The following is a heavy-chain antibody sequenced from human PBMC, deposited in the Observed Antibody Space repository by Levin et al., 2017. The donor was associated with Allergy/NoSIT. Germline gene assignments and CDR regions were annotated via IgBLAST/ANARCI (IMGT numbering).Heavy chain of an antibody. CDR3: AVARGLDY. CDR2: IRQDGREK. Sequence: GESLKFSCEASGFTLSTYWMTWVRQAPGKGLEWVANIRQDGREKYYLDSVKGRFTISRDNAKNSLYLQMNSLRVEDTAVYYCAVARGLDYWGQGTLVTVSS. D-gene: IGHD3-10*01. V-gene: IGHV3-7*01. J-gene: IGHJ4*02. CDR1: GFTLSTYW.